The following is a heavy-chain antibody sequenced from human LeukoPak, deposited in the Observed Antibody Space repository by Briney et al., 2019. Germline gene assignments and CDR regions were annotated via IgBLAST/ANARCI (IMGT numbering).Heavy chain of an antibody. Sequence: ASVKVSCKASGYTFIGYYIHWVRQAPGLGFEWMGFINPNSGATKSAQKFQGRVTMTRDTSISTAYLDLSRLTSDDTALYYCARSHCTTTNCYSHFDYWGQGTLLTVPS. CDR3: ARSHCTTTNCYSHFDY. CDR1: GYTFIGYY. J-gene: IGHJ4*02. V-gene: IGHV1-2*02. CDR2: INPNSGAT. D-gene: IGHD2-2*01.